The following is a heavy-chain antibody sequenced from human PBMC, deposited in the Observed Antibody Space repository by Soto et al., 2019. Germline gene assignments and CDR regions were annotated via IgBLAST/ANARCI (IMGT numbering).Heavy chain of an antibody. D-gene: IGHD6-13*01. J-gene: IGHJ4*02. Sequence: QVQLVQSGAEVKKPGSSVKVSCKASGGTFSSYRINWVRQAPGQGLEWVGGIVPTYRTADYAQKFQGRDTITADESARTAYMELRSRKSQDTGVYYCVKDSGAKLSSSWGQGTLVTVSS. V-gene: IGHV1-69*01. CDR1: GGTFSSYR. CDR2: IVPTYRTA. CDR3: VKDSGAKLSSS.